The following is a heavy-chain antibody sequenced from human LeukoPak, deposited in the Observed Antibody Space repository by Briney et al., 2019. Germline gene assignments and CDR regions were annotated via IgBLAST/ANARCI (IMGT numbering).Heavy chain of an antibody. CDR3: AKAHCSSTSCSRADN. J-gene: IGHJ4*02. D-gene: IGHD2-2*01. Sequence: GGSLRLSCAASGFTFSTYAMTWVRQAPGKGLEWVSTISDSGYTTYYADSVKGRFTISRDNSKNTLYLQINGLRAEDTAVYYCAKAHCSSTSCSRADNWGQGTLVTVSS. V-gene: IGHV3-23*01. CDR2: ISDSGYTT. CDR1: GFTFSTYA.